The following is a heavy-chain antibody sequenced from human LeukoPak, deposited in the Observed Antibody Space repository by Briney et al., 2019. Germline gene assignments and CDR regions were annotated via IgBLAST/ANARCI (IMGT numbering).Heavy chain of an antibody. CDR2: IFHSGST. V-gene: IGHV4-4*02. CDR1: GGSISSSNW. J-gene: IGHJ5*02. CDR3: ARGFSWAFGP. Sequence: SETLSLTCAVSGGSISSSNWWSWVRQPPGKGLEWIGKIFHSGSTNYNPSLKSRVTISLEKSTNHVSLKLNSVTAADTAVYFCARGFSWAFGPWGQGTLVTVSS. D-gene: IGHD6-13*01.